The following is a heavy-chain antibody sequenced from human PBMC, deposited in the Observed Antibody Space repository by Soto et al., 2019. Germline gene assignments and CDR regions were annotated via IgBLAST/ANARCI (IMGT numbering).Heavy chain of an antibody. J-gene: IGHJ5*02. V-gene: IGHV3-23*01. CDR2: ISGSGFKK. Sequence: VGPLRLSCAASGFIFENFGMSWVRQAPGKGLEWISSISGSGFKKYYADSVKGRFIISRDNSKSTVYLELNNLSAEDTAVYHCAKNQGVELVPLATVDWFDPWGQGSVVTVSS. CDR1: GFIFENFG. D-gene: IGHD1-26*01. CDR3: AKNQGVELVPLATVDWFDP.